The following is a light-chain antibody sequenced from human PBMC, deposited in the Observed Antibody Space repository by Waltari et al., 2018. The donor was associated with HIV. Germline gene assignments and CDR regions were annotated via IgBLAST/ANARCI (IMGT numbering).Light chain of an antibody. V-gene: IGKV1-9*01. CDR1: QGISSY. J-gene: IGKJ5*01. Sequence: DIQLTQSPSFLSASVVDRVTITCRASQGISSYLAWYQQKPGKAPKLLIYAASPLQSGVPSRFSGSGSGTVFTLTISSLQPEDFATYYCQQLNSYPITFGQGTRLEIK. CDR3: QQLNSYPIT. CDR2: AAS.